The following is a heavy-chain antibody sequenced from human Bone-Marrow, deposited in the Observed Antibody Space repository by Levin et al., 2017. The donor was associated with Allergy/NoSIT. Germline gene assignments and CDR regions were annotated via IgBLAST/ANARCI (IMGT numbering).Heavy chain of an antibody. V-gene: IGHV3-23*01. D-gene: IGHD6-19*01. CDR1: GFTFSSYA. J-gene: IGHJ4*02. CDR2: ISGSGTIT. Sequence: GESLKISCAASGFTFSSYAMSWVRQAPGKGLEWVSSISGSGTITHYAESVKGRFTISRDISTNMPHLQMNSLRAEDTAIYSCAKEGLAVAGYYVDSWGQGTLVTVSS. CDR3: AKEGLAVAGYYVDS.